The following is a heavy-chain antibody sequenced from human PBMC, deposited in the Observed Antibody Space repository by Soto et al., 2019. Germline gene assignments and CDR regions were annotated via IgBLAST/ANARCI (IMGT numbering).Heavy chain of an antibody. D-gene: IGHD6-13*01. CDR1: GGSISSYY. CDR2: IYYSGST. V-gene: IGHV4-59*08. Sequence: PSETLSLTCTVSGGSISSYYWSWIRQPPGKGLEWIGYIYYSGSTNYNPSLKSRVTISVDTSKNQFSLKLSSVTAADMAVYYCASIAAARGWFDPWGQGTLVTVSS. J-gene: IGHJ5*02. CDR3: ASIAAARGWFDP.